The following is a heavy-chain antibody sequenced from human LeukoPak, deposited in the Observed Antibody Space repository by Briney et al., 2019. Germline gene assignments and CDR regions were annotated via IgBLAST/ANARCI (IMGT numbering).Heavy chain of an antibody. V-gene: IGHV1-69*13. CDR1: GYTFTGYY. J-gene: IGHJ3*02. Sequence: SVKVSCKASGYTFTGYYMHWGRQPPGQGLEWVGGIIPIFGTANYAQKFQGRVTITADESTSTAYMELSSPRSEDTAVYYCATSTLDTAMVRDAFDIWGQGTMVTVSS. CDR2: IIPIFGTA. D-gene: IGHD5-18*01. CDR3: ATSTLDTAMVRDAFDI.